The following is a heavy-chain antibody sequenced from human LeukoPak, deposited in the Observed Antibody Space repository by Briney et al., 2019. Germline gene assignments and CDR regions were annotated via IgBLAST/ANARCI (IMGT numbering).Heavy chain of an antibody. CDR1: GYTFTSYA. D-gene: IGHD3-22*01. CDR2: ISAYNGNT. V-gene: IGHV1-18*01. Sequence: ASVKVSCKASGYTFTSYAMNWVRQAPGQGLEWMGWISAYNGNTNYAQKLQGRVTMTTDTSTSTVYMELRSLRSDDTAVYYCARVSYDSSDLNFDYWGQGTLVTVSS. J-gene: IGHJ4*02. CDR3: ARVSYDSSDLNFDY.